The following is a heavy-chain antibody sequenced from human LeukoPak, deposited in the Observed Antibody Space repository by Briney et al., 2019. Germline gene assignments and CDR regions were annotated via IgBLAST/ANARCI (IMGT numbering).Heavy chain of an antibody. V-gene: IGHV1-18*01. Sequence: AASVKVSCKASGGTFSSYAISWVRQAPGQGLEWMGWISAYNGSTNYAQKLQGRVTMTTDTSTSTAYMELRSLRSDDTAVYYCARMREYYDSSGYRVRYFDYWGQGTLVTVSS. D-gene: IGHD3-22*01. CDR3: ARMREYYDSSGYRVRYFDY. CDR1: GGTFSSYA. CDR2: ISAYNGST. J-gene: IGHJ4*02.